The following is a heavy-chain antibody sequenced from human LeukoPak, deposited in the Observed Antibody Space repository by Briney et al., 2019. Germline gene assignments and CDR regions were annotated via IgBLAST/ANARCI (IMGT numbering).Heavy chain of an antibody. Sequence: TGGSLRLSCAASGFTFSSYAMSWVRQAPGKGLEWVSAISGSGGSTYYADSVKGRFTISRDNSKNALYLQMNSLRAEDTAVYYCAKDLRQWLGPFDYWGQGTLVTVSS. V-gene: IGHV3-23*01. J-gene: IGHJ4*02. CDR1: GFTFSSYA. CDR3: AKDLRQWLGPFDY. CDR2: ISGSGGST. D-gene: IGHD6-19*01.